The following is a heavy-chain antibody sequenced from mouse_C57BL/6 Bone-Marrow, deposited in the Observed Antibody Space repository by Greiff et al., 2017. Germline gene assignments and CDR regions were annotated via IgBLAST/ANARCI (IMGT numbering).Heavy chain of an antibody. D-gene: IGHD2-4*01. Sequence: VQLQQSGPVLVKPGPSVKISCKASGFTFTDYYMHWVKQSHGQGLEWIGLVYPYNGGTSYNQKFKGKATLTVDTSSSTAYMELISLTSEDAAGDYCARDYDQDYFAYWGQGNTLTVSS. V-gene: IGHV1-36*01. J-gene: IGHJ2*01. CDR1: GFTFTDYY. CDR2: VYPYNGGT. CDR3: ARDYDQDYFAY.